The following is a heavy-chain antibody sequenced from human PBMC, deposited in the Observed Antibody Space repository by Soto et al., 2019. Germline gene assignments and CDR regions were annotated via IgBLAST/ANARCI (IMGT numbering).Heavy chain of an antibody. V-gene: IGHV3-23*01. Sequence: EVQVLESGGGLVQPGGSLRLSCTASGITFNSFAMTWVRQAPGKGLEWVSVISATGGSIYYADSVKGRFTISRDKSKNTGTLQINSLRAEDTVIYYCAKDLFAYSSGWRPDCWGQGTLVTVSS. CDR1: GITFNSFA. J-gene: IGHJ4*02. CDR2: ISATGGSI. D-gene: IGHD6-19*01. CDR3: AKDLFAYSSGWRPDC.